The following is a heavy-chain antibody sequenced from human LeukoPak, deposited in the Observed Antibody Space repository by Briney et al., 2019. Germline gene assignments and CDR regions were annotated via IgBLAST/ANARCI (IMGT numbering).Heavy chain of an antibody. J-gene: IGHJ4*02. CDR3: ARGKWELLA. CDR2: TYSGGST. Sequence: PGGSLRLSCAASGFTFSRFWMSWVRQAPGKGLEWVSITYSGGSTYYADSVKGRFTISKDNSKNTLYLQMNSLRAEDTAVYYCARGKWELLAWGQGTLVTVSS. D-gene: IGHD1-26*01. CDR1: GFTFSRFW. V-gene: IGHV3-53*01.